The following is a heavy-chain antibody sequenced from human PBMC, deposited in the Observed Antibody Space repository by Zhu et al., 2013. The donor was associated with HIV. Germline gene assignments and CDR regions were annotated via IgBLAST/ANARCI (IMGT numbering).Heavy chain of an antibody. D-gene: IGHD3-3*01. Sequence: QVQLVQSGAEVKKPGSSVKVSCKASGSTFSSYAISWVRQAPGQGLEWMGIINPSGGSTSYAQKFQGRATMTRDTSTSTVYMELSSLRSEDTAVYYCARDVGLRFLEWSYWGQGTLVTVSS. V-gene: IGHV1-46*01. CDR1: GSTFSSYA. CDR3: ARDVGLRFLEWSY. J-gene: IGHJ4*02. CDR2: INPSGGST.